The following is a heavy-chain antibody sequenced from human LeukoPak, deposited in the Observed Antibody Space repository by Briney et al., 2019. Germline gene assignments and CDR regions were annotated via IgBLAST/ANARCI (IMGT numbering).Heavy chain of an antibody. CDR3: ATGGSGWYGYYFDY. CDR1: GYTFTGYY. CDR2: INPNSGGT. V-gene: IGHV1-2*02. J-gene: IGHJ4*02. D-gene: IGHD6-19*01. Sequence: GASVKVSCKASGYTFTGYYMHWVRQAPGQGLEWMGWINPNSGGTNYAQKFQGRVTMTEDTSTDTAYMELSSLRSEDTAVYYCATGGSGWYGYYFDYWGQGTLVTVSS.